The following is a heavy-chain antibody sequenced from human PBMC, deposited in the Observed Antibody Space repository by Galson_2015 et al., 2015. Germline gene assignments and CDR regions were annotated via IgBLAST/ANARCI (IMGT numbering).Heavy chain of an antibody. CDR3: ARTGGDSLHLDV. Sequence: SLRLSCAASGFTFSSYAMHWVRQAPGKGLEWVAVISYDGSNKYYADSVKGRFTISRDNSKNTLYLQMNSLRAEDTAVYYCARTGGDSLHLDVWGKGTTVTVSS. CDR1: GFTFSSYA. J-gene: IGHJ6*04. D-gene: IGHD2-21*01. V-gene: IGHV3-30*01. CDR2: ISYDGSNK.